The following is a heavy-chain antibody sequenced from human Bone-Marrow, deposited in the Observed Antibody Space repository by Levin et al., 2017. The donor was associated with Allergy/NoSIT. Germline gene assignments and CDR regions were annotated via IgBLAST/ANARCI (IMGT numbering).Heavy chain of an antibody. CDR2: ISWNSGKT. CDR1: KFIFDDYG. Sequence: SLKISCATSKFIFDDYGMYWVRQAPGKGLEWVSGISWNSGKTHYADSVKGRFIISRDNAKNSLYLQMNSLRTEDTALYYCVKILNTMTIHDGFDFWGQGTMVTVSA. D-gene: IGHD3-9*01. V-gene: IGHV3-9*01. J-gene: IGHJ3*01. CDR3: VKILNTMTIHDGFDF.